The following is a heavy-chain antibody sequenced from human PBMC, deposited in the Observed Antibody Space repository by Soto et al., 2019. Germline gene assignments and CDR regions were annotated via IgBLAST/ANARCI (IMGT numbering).Heavy chain of an antibody. CDR3: ARHFGYSSNWYAY. J-gene: IGHJ4*02. V-gene: IGHV4-59*08. CDR1: GGSISSYY. D-gene: IGHD6-13*01. Sequence: PSETLSLTCTVSGGSISSYYWSWIRQPPGKGLEWIGYIYYSGSTNYNPSLKSRVTISVDTSKNQFSLKLSSVTAADTAVYYCARHFGYSSNWYAYWGRGTLVTVSS. CDR2: IYYSGST.